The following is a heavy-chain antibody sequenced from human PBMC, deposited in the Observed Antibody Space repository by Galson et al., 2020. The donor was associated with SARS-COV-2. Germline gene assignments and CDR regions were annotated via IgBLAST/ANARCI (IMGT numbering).Heavy chain of an antibody. CDR1: GFTFSSYS. D-gene: IGHD6-19*01. J-gene: IGHJ4*02. V-gene: IGHV3-48*02. CDR2: ISSSSSTI. Sequence: GGSLRLTCAASGFTFSSYSMNWVRQAPGKGLEWVSYISSSSSTIYYADSVKGRFTISRDNAKNSLYLQMNSLRDEDTAVYYCARDRYSSGWYDYYFDYWGEGTLVSVSS. CDR3: ARDRYSSGWYDYYFDY.